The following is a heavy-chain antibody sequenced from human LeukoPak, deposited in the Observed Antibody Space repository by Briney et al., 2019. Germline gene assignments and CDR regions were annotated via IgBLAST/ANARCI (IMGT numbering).Heavy chain of an antibody. J-gene: IGHJ4*02. V-gene: IGHV3-9*01. CDR2: ISWNSGSI. CDR3: AKAAGDQAFDY. CDR1: GFTFDDYA. Sequence: SGGSLRLSCAASGFTFDDYAMPWVRQAPGKGLEWVSGISWNSGSIGYADSVKGRFTISRDNAKNSLYLQMNSLRAEDTALYYCAKAAGDQAFDYWGQGTLVTVSS. D-gene: IGHD3-10*01.